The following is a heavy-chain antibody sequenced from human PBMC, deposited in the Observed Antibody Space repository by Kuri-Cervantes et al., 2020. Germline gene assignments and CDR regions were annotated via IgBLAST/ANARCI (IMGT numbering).Heavy chain of an antibody. CDR2: IYYSGST. J-gene: IGHJ5*02. Sequence: SETLSLTCTISGGSISSSRYYWGWIRQPPGRGLEWIGSIYYSGSTYYNPSLKSRVTISVDTSKNQFSLKLSSVTAADTAVYYCARTMAYCGGDCYAGWFDPWGQGTLVTVSS. V-gene: IGHV4-39*07. CDR3: ARTMAYCGGDCYAGWFDP. CDR1: GGSISSSRYY. D-gene: IGHD2-21*02.